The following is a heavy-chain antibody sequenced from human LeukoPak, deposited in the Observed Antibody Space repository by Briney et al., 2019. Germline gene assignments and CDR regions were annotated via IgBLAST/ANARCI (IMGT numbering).Heavy chain of an antibody. J-gene: IGHJ6*02. CDR1: GGSFSGYY. CDR2: INHSGST. V-gene: IGHV4-34*01. Sequence: SETLSLTCAVYGGSFSGYYWSWIRQPPGKGLEWIGEINHSGSTNYNPSHKSRVTISVDTSKNQFSLKLSSVTAADTAVYYCARGRGRDGYNEYYYYYYGMDVWGQGTTVTVSS. CDR3: ARGRGRDGYNEYYYYYYGMDV. D-gene: IGHD5-24*01.